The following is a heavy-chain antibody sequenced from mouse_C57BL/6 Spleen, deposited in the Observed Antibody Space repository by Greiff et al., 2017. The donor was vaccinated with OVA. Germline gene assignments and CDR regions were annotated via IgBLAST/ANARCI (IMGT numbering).Heavy chain of an antibody. J-gene: IGHJ3*01. CDR3: ARNDYDWFAY. CDR2: IHPNSGST. Sequence: VQLQQPGAELVKPGASVTLSCQASGYTFTSYWMHWVKQRPGQGLEWIGMIHPNSGSTNYNEKFKSKATLTVDKSSSTAYMQLSSLTSEDSAVYYCARNDYDWFAYWGQGTLVTVSA. V-gene: IGHV1-64*01. D-gene: IGHD2-4*01. CDR1: GYTFTSYW.